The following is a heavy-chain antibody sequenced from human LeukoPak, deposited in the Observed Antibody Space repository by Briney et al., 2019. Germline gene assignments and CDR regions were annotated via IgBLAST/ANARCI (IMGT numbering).Heavy chain of an antibody. CDR2: IYYSGST. Sequence: SETLSLTCTVSGGSISSYYWSWIRQPPGKGLEWIGYIYYSGSTNYNPSLKSRVTISVDTSKNQFSLKLSSVTAADTAVYYCARRDSGYYGYDYWGQGTLVTVSS. D-gene: IGHD3-22*01. CDR1: GGSISSYY. J-gene: IGHJ4*02. CDR3: ARRDSGYYGYDY. V-gene: IGHV4-59*08.